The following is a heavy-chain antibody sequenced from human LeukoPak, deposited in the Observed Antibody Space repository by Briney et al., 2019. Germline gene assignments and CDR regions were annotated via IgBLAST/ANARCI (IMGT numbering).Heavy chain of an antibody. V-gene: IGHV1-69*13. CDR1: GGTVRRYS. D-gene: IGHD4-23*01. J-gene: IGHJ6*03. CDR2: SIPIFGTA. Sequence: SEKVSYKACGGTVRRYSIRGVQQPPGQGREWMGGSIPIFGTANYAQMSQGRSQNTADDFQNTVYLELSGLSSYDTARYYCARVRSPPTVVNPYYSYYMDVWGKGTTVTISS. CDR3: ARVRSPPTVVNPYYSYYMDV.